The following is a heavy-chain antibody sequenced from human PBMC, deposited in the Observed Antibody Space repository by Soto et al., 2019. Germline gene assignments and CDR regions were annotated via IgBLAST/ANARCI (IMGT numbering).Heavy chain of an antibody. J-gene: IGHJ3*02. CDR1: GYTFTGYY. Sequence: ASVKVSCKASGYTFTGYYMHWVRQAPGQGLEWMGWINPNSGGTNYAQKFQGWVTMTRDTSISTAYMELSRLRSDDTAVYYCARERYYNGSGRSYDAFDILGQGTMVTVSS. V-gene: IGHV1-2*04. D-gene: IGHD3-10*01. CDR3: ARERYYNGSGRSYDAFDI. CDR2: INPNSGGT.